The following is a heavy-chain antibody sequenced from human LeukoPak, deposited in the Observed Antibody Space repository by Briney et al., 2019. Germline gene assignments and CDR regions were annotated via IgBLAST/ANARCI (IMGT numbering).Heavy chain of an antibody. V-gene: IGHV4-59*12. CDR1: GGSISSYY. CDR2: IYYSGTT. Sequence: PSETLSLTCTVSGGSISSYYWSWIRQPPGKGLEWIGYIYYSGTTNYNPSLKSRVTISVDTSKNQFSLKLSSVTAADTAVYYCARGRGGYYGSGSYYWASGYFDYWGQGTLVTVSS. J-gene: IGHJ4*02. CDR3: ARGRGGYYGSGSYYWASGYFDY. D-gene: IGHD3-10*01.